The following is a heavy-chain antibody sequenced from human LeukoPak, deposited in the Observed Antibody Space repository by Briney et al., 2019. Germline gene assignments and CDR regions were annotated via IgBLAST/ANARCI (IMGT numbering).Heavy chain of an antibody. CDR3: AKTYVDTTFFEY. CDR2: SSGSGETT. D-gene: IGHD5-18*01. V-gene: IGHV3-23*01. Sequence: TGGSLRPSCAASGFTFSTYAMNWVRQAPGKGLEWVSASSGSGETTFYANSVKGRFTISRDNSKNILYLQMNSLRAEDTAIYYCAKTYVDTTFFEYWGQGTLVTVSS. CDR1: GFTFSTYA. J-gene: IGHJ4*02.